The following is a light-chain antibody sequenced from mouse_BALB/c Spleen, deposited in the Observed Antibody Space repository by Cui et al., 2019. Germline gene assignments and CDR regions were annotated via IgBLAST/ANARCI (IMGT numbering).Light chain of an antibody. CDR3: QQRSSYPFT. CDR1: SSVSY. CDR2: STS. Sequence: QIVLTQYPAIMSASQGEKVNITCSASSSVSYMHWFQQKPGTSPKLWIYSTSNLASGDPARFSGSGSGTSYSPTISRMEAEDAATYYCQQRSSYPFTFGAGTKLEIK. J-gene: IGKJ4*01. V-gene: IGKV4-57*01.